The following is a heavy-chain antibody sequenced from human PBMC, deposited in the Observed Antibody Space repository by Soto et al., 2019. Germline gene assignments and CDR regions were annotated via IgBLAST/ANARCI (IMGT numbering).Heavy chain of an antibody. CDR2: ISSSSSYT. CDR1: VLTFSEYY. CDR3: AREYCSSTSCYYGMAV. Sequence: GGSLRLSCAASVLTFSEYYRSWIRQAPGKGREWVSYISSSSSYTNYADSVKGRFTISRDNAKNSLYLQMNSLRAEDTAVYYCAREYCSSTSCYYGMAVWGQGTTVTV. V-gene: IGHV3-11*05. J-gene: IGHJ6*02. D-gene: IGHD2-2*01.